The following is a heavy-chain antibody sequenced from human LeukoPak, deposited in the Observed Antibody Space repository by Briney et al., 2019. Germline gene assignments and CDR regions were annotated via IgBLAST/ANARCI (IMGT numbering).Heavy chain of an antibody. CDR1: GGAFSSYA. Sequence: SVKVSCKASGGAFSSYAISWLRQAPGQGLEWMGRIIPILGIANYAQKFQGRVTITADKSTSTAYLELSSLRSEDTAVYYCARPSGIAAAGIDYWGPGTLVTVSS. CDR2: IIPILGIA. CDR3: ARPSGIAAAGIDY. V-gene: IGHV1-69*04. J-gene: IGHJ4*02. D-gene: IGHD6-13*01.